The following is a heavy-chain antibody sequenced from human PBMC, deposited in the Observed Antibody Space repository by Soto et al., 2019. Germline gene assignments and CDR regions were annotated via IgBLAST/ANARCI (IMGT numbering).Heavy chain of an antibody. D-gene: IGHD1-26*01. CDR3: ARQPLHRVGSSISTLDI. CDR1: GASIISSNSY. V-gene: IGHV4-39*01. Sequence: PSETLSLTCTVSGASIISSNSYWAWIRQSPGTGLEWIGSVSFGRDTYFNPSLKSRLTISADTSKNEISLNLNSVTAADTAVYYCARQPLHRVGSSISTLDIWSQGTVVTVSS. J-gene: IGHJ3*02. CDR2: VSFGRDT.